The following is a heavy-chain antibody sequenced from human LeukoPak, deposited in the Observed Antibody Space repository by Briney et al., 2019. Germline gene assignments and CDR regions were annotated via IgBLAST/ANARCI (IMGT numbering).Heavy chain of an antibody. D-gene: IGHD2-15*01. V-gene: IGHV4-59*01. CDR2: IYYNGST. J-gene: IGHJ4*02. CDR1: GGSISYYY. CDR3: ARKGGHFDY. Sequence: SETLSLTCTVSGGSISYYYWSWIRQSPGKGLEWIGYIYYNGSTNYNPSLKSRVTMSVDMSKNQFSLKLSSVTAADTAIYYCARKGGHFDYWGQGILVTVSS.